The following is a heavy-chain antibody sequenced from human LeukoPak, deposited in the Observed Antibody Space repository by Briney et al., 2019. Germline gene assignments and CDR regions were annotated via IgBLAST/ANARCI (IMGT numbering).Heavy chain of an antibody. Sequence: PSETLSLTCSFSGGSISNYYWSWVRQPPGKGLEWIGYIYYSGSTDYNPSLKSRVTISIDTSKNHFSLRLSPVTAADTASYYCARGYAYGPNYYFDYWGQGTLVTVSS. CDR2: IYYSGST. V-gene: IGHV4-59*01. J-gene: IGHJ4*02. CDR1: GGSISNYY. D-gene: IGHD5-18*01. CDR3: ARGYAYGPNYYFDY.